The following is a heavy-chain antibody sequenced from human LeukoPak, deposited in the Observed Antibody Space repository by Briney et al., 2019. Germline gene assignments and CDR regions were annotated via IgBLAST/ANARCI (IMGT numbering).Heavy chain of an antibody. J-gene: IGHJ4*02. CDR1: GFTFSSYA. Sequence: GGSLRLSCAASGFTFSSYAMSWVRQPPGKGLEWVSAISGSGGSTYYADSVKGRFTISRDNSKNTLYLQMNSLRAEDTAVYYCAKVGHYYDSSGYLDYWGQGTLVTVSS. CDR3: AKVGHYYDSSGYLDY. D-gene: IGHD3-22*01. V-gene: IGHV3-23*01. CDR2: ISGSGGST.